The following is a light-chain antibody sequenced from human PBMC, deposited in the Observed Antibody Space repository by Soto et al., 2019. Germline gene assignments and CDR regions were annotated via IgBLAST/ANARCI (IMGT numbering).Light chain of an antibody. CDR1: SSDIGGYKY. CDR2: DVS. CDR3: SSYTSSGALVV. V-gene: IGLV2-14*01. Sequence: QSALTQPASVSGSPGQSITISCTGTSSDIGGYKYVSWYQQHPGKAPKLMIYDVSNRPSGVSNRFSGSKSGNTASLTISGLQPEDEADYYCSSYTSSGALVVFGGGTKLTVL. J-gene: IGLJ2*01.